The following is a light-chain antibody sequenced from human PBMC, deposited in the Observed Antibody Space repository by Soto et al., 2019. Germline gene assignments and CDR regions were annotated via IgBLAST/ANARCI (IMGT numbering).Light chain of an antibody. V-gene: IGLV2-8*01. Sequence: QSALVQPPSASGSPGQSVTISCTGTRRDIGGYDFVSWYQQHPGNAPKLLISEVTKRPSGVPDRFSGSKSGSTASLTISGLQSDDEADYCSCSFAGGTNLGFGTGTKVTVL. CDR3: CSFAGGTNLG. CDR2: EVT. J-gene: IGLJ1*01. CDR1: RRDIGGYDF.